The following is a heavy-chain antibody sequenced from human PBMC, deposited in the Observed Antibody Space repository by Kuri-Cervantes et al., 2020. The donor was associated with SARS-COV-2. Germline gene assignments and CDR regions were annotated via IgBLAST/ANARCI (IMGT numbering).Heavy chain of an antibody. V-gene: IGHV3-30*04. Sequence: LSLTCAASGFTFSSYAMHRVRQAPGKGLEWVAVISYDGSNKYYADSVKGRFTISRDNSKNTLYLQMSSLRAEDTAVYYCASELLWYFDLWGRGTLVTVSS. CDR3: ASELLWYFDL. J-gene: IGHJ2*01. CDR1: GFTFSSYA. CDR2: ISYDGSNK. D-gene: IGHD1-26*01.